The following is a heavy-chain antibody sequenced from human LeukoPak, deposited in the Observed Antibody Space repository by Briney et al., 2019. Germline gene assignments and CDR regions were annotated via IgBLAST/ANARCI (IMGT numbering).Heavy chain of an antibody. CDR2: INPSGGST. CDR1: GYTFTGYY. Sequence: ASVKVSCKASGYTFTGYYMHWVRQAPGQGLEWMGIINPSGGSTSYAQKFQGRVTMTRDTSTSTVYMELSSLRSEDTAVYYCARGGGDGYKGSPIDYWGQGTLVTVSS. CDR3: ARGGGDGYKGSPIDY. J-gene: IGHJ4*02. D-gene: IGHD5-24*01. V-gene: IGHV1-46*01.